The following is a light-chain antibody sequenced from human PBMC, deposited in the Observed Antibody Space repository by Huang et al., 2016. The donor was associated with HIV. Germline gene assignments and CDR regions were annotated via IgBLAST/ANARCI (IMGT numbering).Light chain of an antibody. CDR2: GAS. CDR1: QSVSSN. Sequence: EIVMTQSPATLSVSPGERATLSCRASQSVSSNLAWYQQKPGQAPRLLIYGASTRATGSAARFSGSGSGTEFTLTISSLQSEDFAVYYCQQYNNWPPGTFGQGTKVEIK. V-gene: IGKV3-15*01. CDR3: QQYNNWPPGT. J-gene: IGKJ1*01.